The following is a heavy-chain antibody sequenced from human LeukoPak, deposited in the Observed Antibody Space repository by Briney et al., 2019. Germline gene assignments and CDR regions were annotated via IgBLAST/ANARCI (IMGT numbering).Heavy chain of an antibody. Sequence: ASVKVSCRVSGYSLTELSIHWVRQRPGEGLEWMGGFDRENGKTLYSRDFEGRVTMTEDASLATAYLHLSSLRSDDTAAYYCATGDYGGIYFDSWGQGTLLIVSS. CDR2: FDRENGKT. CDR3: ATGDYGGIYFDS. CDR1: GYSLTELS. V-gene: IGHV1-24*01. J-gene: IGHJ4*02. D-gene: IGHD4-23*01.